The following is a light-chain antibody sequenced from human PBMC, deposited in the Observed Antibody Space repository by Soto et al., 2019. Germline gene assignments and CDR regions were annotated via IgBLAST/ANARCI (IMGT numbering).Light chain of an antibody. CDR2: DAS. V-gene: IGKV1-33*01. J-gene: IGKJ5*01. CDR1: RDVGSD. Sequence: TQMTQSPLSLSASVGEKIIITCRASRDVGSDVSWYQQKPGRAPKLLIYDASNLEAGVPSSISGGGSGKDFTITISRLQPEFVATYYCQHYENLPTFGQGTRLEIK. CDR3: QHYENLPT.